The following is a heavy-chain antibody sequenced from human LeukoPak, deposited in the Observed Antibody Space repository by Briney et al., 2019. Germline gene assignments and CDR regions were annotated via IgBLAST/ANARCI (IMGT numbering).Heavy chain of an antibody. Sequence: GGSLRLSCAASGFTFSSYSMNWVRQAPGKGLEWVSSISSSSSYIYYADSVKGRFTISRDNAKNSLYLQMNSLRAEDTAVYYCARGGHSSSETDYWGQGTLATVSS. CDR2: ISSSSSYI. CDR3: ARGGHSSSETDY. J-gene: IGHJ4*02. D-gene: IGHD6-6*01. CDR1: GFTFSSYS. V-gene: IGHV3-21*01.